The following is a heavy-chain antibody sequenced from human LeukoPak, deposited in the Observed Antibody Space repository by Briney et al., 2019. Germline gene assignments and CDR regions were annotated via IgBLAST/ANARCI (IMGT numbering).Heavy chain of an antibody. J-gene: IGHJ4*02. CDR1: GFTFSSYA. CDR2: ISGSGGST. V-gene: IGHV3-23*01. CDR3: AKSALHYGSGSPPPDY. Sequence: GGSLRLSCAASGFTFSSYAMSWVRQAPGKGLEWVSAISGSGGSTYYADSVKGRFTISRDNSKNTLYLQMNSLRAEDTAVYYCAKSALHYGSGSPPPDYWGQGTLVTVSS. D-gene: IGHD3-10*01.